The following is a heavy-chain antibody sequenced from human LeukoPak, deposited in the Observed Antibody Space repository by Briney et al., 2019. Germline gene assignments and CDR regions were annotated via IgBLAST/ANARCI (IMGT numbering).Heavy chain of an antibody. J-gene: IGHJ5*02. Sequence: SVKVSCKASGGTFSSYAISWVRQAPGQGLEWMGGIIPIFGTANYAQKFQGRVTITADESTSTAYMELSSLRSEDTAVYYCARKSVDCSSTSCSPNTFDPWGQGTLVTVST. CDR2: IIPIFGTA. V-gene: IGHV1-69*13. CDR3: ARKSVDCSSTSCSPNTFDP. D-gene: IGHD2-2*01. CDR1: GGTFSSYA.